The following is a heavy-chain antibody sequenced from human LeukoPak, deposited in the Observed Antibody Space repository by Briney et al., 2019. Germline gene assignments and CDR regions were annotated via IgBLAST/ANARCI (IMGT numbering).Heavy chain of an antibody. V-gene: IGHV4-4*02. D-gene: IGHD6-19*01. CDR3: AREYSSGWYSLEAIDY. Sequence: SETLSLTCAVSGGSISSSNWWSWVRQPPGKGLEWIGEIYHTGNTNYNPSLKSRVSISVDKSKNQFSLKLSSVTAADTAVYYCAREYSSGWYSLEAIDYWGQGTLVTVSS. CDR2: IYHTGNT. J-gene: IGHJ4*02. CDR1: GGSISSSNW.